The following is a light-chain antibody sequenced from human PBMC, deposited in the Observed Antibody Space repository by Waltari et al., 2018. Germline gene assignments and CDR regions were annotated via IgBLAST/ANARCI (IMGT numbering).Light chain of an antibody. CDR1: QSINSW. Sequence: DIQMTQSPSTLSASVGDRVTITCRASQSINSWLAWYQQKPGKAPKLLISKASSLESGVPSRFSGSGSGTAFTLTISSLQPDDFATYYCQQYNGYSRTFGQGTRVEIK. J-gene: IGKJ1*01. V-gene: IGKV1-5*03. CDR2: KAS. CDR3: QQYNGYSRT.